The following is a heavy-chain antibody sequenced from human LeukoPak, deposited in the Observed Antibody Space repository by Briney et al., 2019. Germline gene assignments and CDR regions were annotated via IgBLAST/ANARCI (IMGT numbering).Heavy chain of an antibody. J-gene: IGHJ3*02. CDR2: MYPNSGNT. CDR1: GYTFTSYD. CDR3: ATYPYDSSGSSAFDI. V-gene: IGHV1-8*01. D-gene: IGHD3-22*01. Sequence: ASVKVSXKASGYTFTSYDINWVRQATGQGLEWMGWMYPNSGNTGYAQKFQGRVTMTRNTSISTAYMELSSLRSEDTAVYYCATYPYDSSGSSAFDIWGQGTMVTVSS.